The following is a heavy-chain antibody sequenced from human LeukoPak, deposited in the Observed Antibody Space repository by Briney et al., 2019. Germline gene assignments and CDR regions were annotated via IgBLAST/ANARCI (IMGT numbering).Heavy chain of an antibody. V-gene: IGHV3-30*18. J-gene: IGHJ4*02. CDR3: AKDSDTSGWYPDY. D-gene: IGHD6-19*01. CDR2: TSHDGSNQ. CDR1: GFTFSSYG. Sequence: PGRSLRLPCAASGFTFSSYGMHWVRQAPGKGREWVTLTSHDGSNQYYADAVKGRFTFSRDNSKNTLYLQMHSLRAEDTAVYFCAKDSDTSGWYPDYWGQGTLVTVSS.